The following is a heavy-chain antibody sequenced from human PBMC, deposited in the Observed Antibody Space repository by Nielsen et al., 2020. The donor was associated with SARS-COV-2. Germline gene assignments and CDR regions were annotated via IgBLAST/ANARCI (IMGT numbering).Heavy chain of an antibody. CDR2: IYDNGST. V-gene: IGHV4-59*08. CDR3: ASLRRGRNNWFDVVLDY. Sequence: SETLSLTCAVSGGSITSYYWSWIRQPPGKGPEFIGYIYDNGSTRYGPSLKTRVTISRDTSKNQCSLRLTSVTAADTAVYYCASLRRGRNNWFDVVLDYWGPGTLVTVSS. D-gene: IGHD1-1*01. J-gene: IGHJ4*02. CDR1: GGSITSYY.